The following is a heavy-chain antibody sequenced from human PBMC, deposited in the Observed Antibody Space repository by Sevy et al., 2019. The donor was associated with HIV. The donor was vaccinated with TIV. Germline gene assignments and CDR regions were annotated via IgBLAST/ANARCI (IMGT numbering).Heavy chain of an antibody. V-gene: IGHV3-21*01. CDR2: ISSSSYI. Sequence: GGSLRLSCAASGFTFSSYSMNWVRQAPGKGLEWVSSISSSSYIYYADSVKGRFTISRDNAKNSLYLQMNSLRAEDTAVYYCAREVEMATDMDVWGKGTTVTVSS. CDR3: AREVEMATDMDV. D-gene: IGHD5-12*01. CDR1: GFTFSSYS. J-gene: IGHJ6*03.